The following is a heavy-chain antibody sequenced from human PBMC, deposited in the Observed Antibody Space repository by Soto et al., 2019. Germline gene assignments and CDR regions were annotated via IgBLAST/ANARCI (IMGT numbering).Heavy chain of an antibody. CDR3: VRLYCSSTSCYYSDY. CDR1: GFTFSTYS. V-gene: IGHV3-48*01. D-gene: IGHD2-2*01. Sequence: GSLRLSCAASGFTFSTYSMNWVRQAPGAGLEWISYISGAGSTIYYADSVKGRFTISRDNAKNSLYLEINSLRAEDTAVYYCVRLYCSSTSCYYSDYWGQGTLVTVSS. J-gene: IGHJ4*02. CDR2: ISGAGSTI.